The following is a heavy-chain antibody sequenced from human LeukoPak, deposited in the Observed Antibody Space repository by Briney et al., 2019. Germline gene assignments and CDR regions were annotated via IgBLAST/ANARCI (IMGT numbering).Heavy chain of an antibody. Sequence: PSQTLSLTCNVSGGSISSGDYYWSWIRQPAGKALEWIGRIYASGSTNYNPSLKSRVTISLDTSKNQFSLKLSSVTAADTAVYYCARSRSSGDYVDYFDYWGQGTLVTVSS. V-gene: IGHV4-61*02. CDR3: ARSRSSGDYVDYFDY. CDR1: GGSISSGDYY. CDR2: IYASGST. D-gene: IGHD4-17*01. J-gene: IGHJ4*02.